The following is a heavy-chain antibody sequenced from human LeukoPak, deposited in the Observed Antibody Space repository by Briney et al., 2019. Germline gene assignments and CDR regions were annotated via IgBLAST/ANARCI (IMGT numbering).Heavy chain of an antibody. J-gene: IGHJ4*02. CDR2: IDWEDDA. CDR1: GFSLSTSGMA. Sequence: SGPTLVNPTQTLRLTCTFSGFSLSTSGMAVTWIRQPPGKALEWLALIDWEDDAFYSTSLKMRLTISKDTSKNLVVLTMTNMAPVDTGTYYCARIPLYGAYLDYWGQGTLVTVSS. V-gene: IGHV2-70*01. CDR3: ARIPLYGAYLDY. D-gene: IGHD4-17*01.